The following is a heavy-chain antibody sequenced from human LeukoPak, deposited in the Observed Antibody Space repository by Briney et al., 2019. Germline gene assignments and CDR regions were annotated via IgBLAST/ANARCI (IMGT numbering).Heavy chain of an antibody. CDR1: GFTLSRYP. D-gene: IGHD3-10*01. CDR2: IGGRDGST. CDR3: AKGHYYGSGSLDY. Sequence: GGSLRLSCAASGFTLSRYPMSWVRQAPGKGLEWVSAIGGRDGSTYYADSVKGRFTISRDNSKNTLYVQMNSLRAEDTAVYYCAKGHYYGSGSLDYWGQGTLVTVSS. V-gene: IGHV3-23*01. J-gene: IGHJ4*02.